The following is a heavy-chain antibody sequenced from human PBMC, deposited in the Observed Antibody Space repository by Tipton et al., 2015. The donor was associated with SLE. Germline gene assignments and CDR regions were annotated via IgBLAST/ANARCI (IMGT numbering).Heavy chain of an antibody. Sequence: TLSLTCTVSGGSLSSYYWSWIRQPAGKGLEWVGRIYASGSTEYNPSLKSRVTISVDMSKNQLSLRLSSATAADTAAYYCVRHGQTVQATFDHWGQGALVTVSS. J-gene: IGHJ4*02. CDR3: VRHGQTVQATFDH. CDR2: IYASGST. V-gene: IGHV4-4*07. CDR1: GGSLSSYY. D-gene: IGHD1-26*01.